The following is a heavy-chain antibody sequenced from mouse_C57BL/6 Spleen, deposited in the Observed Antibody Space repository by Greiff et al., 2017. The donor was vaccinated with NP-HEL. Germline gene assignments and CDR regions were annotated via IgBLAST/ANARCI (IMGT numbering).Heavy chain of an antibody. V-gene: IGHV6-6*01. CDR1: GFTFSDAW. D-gene: IGHD4-1*01. J-gene: IGHJ4*01. Sequence: DVMLVESGGGLVQPGGSMKLSCAASGFTFSDAWMDWVRQSPETGLEWVAEIRNKANNHATYYAESVKGRFTISRDDSKSSVYLQMNSLRAEDTGIYYCTSNWYAMDYWGQGTSVTVSS. CDR3: TSNWYAMDY. CDR2: IRNKANNHAT.